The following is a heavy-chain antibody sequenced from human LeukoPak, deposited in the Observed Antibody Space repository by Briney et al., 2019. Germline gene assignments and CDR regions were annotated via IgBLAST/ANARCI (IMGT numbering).Heavy chain of an antibody. CDR1: GFTLSDHF. CDR3: FAMIRGVGY. D-gene: IGHD3-10*01. V-gene: IGHV3-72*01. Sequence: GGSLRLSCATSGFTLSDHFMDSVRQAPGKGLEWVGRTRHKGNNYATEYAASVKGRFTISRDDSKNSLYLQMNSLKTDDTAVYYCFAMIRGVGYWGQGTLVTVSS. CDR2: TRHKGNNYAT. J-gene: IGHJ4*02.